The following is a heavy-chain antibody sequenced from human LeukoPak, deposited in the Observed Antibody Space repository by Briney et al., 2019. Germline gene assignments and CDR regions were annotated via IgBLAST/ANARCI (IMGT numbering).Heavy chain of an antibody. CDR1: GGSISSSSYY. CDR3: ARHGSGYSGYATPREIIYNWFDP. CDR2: IYYSGST. Sequence: SETLSLTCTVSGGSISSSSYYWGWIRQPPGKGLEWIGSIYYSGSTYYNPSLKSRVTISVDTSKNQFSLKLSSVTAADTAVYYCARHGSGYSGYATPREIIYNWFDPWGQGTLVTVSS. J-gene: IGHJ5*02. D-gene: IGHD5-12*01. V-gene: IGHV4-39*01.